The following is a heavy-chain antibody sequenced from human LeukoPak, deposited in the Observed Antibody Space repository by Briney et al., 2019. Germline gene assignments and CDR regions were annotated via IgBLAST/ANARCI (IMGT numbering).Heavy chain of an antibody. CDR3: ARDGALRLRWGGSPGY. D-gene: IGHD4-23*01. CDR1: GGSISSYL. Sequence: SETLSLTCTVPGGSISSYLCSWMRQPAGKGVGWIGRIYTSASTTYTPSLKSPVTMSVATSKNQFSLKLSSVTAAATAVYSCARDGALRLRWGGSPGYWGQGTLVTVSS. J-gene: IGHJ4*02. V-gene: IGHV4-4*07. CDR2: IYTSAST.